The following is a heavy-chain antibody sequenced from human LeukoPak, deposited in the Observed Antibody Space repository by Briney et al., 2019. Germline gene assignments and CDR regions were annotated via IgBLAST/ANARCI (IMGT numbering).Heavy chain of an antibody. CDR1: GYTFTGYY. Sequence: GASVTVSCKASGYTFTGYYMHWVRQAPGQRLEWMGWINPNSGGTNYAQKFQGRVTMTRDTSISTAYMELSRLRSDDTAVYYCARVARTGLAYYYGMDVWGQGTRSPSP. J-gene: IGHJ6*02. CDR3: ARVARTGLAYYYGMDV. V-gene: IGHV1-2*02. CDR2: INPNSGGT. D-gene: IGHD1-14*01.